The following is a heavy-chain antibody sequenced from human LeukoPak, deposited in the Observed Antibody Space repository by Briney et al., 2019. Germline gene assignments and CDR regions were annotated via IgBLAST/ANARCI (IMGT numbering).Heavy chain of an antibody. CDR3: ATVRGHRAFDI. J-gene: IGHJ3*02. Sequence: ASVKVSCKASGGTFSSYAISRVRQAPGQGLEWMGGIIPIFGTANYAQKFQGRVTITADESTSTAYMELSSLRSEDTAVYYCATVRGHRAFDIWGQGTMVTVSS. V-gene: IGHV1-69*01. D-gene: IGHD3-16*01. CDR2: IIPIFGTA. CDR1: GGTFSSYA.